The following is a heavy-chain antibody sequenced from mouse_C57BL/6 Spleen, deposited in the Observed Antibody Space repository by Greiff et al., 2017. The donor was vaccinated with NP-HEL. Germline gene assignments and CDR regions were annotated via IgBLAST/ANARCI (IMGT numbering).Heavy chain of an antibody. CDR2: INYDGSST. V-gene: IGHV5-16*01. CDR1: GFTFSDYY. D-gene: IGHD4-1*01. CDR3: AREGWDGAMDY. J-gene: IGHJ4*01. Sequence: EVKVVESEGGLVQPGSSMKLSCTASGFTFSDYYMAWVRQVPEKGLEWVANINYDGSSTYYLDSLKSRFIISRDNAKNILYLQMSSLKSEDTATYYCAREGWDGAMDYWGQGTSVTVSS.